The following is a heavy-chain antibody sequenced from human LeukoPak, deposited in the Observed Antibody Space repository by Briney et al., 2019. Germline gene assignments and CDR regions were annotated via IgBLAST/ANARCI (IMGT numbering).Heavy chain of an antibody. J-gene: IGHJ4*02. V-gene: IGHV4-59*01. CDR2: IYYSGST. CDR1: GGSINSYY. D-gene: IGHD5-12*01. CDR3: ARANSGYYLGGFDY. Sequence: SETLSLTCTVPGGSINSYYWSWLPRPPGKALEWIGYIYYSGSTNYNPSLKSRVTISVDTSKNQFSLKLSSVTAADTAVYYCARANSGYYLGGFDYWGQGTLVTVSS.